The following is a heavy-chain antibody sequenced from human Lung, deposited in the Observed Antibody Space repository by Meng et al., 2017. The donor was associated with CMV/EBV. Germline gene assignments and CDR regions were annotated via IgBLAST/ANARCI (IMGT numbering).Heavy chain of an antibody. J-gene: IGHJ4*02. V-gene: IGHV4-39*01. CDR1: GNSITSSSYY. Sequence: ESXSLTCTVSGNSITSSSYYWGWIRQPQGKGLEWIGSMYYSANTYYNSSLKRRVTISVDTSQHQFSLTLTSVTAADTAAYDWAFSSGADYGSGSRDYWGQGXLVTVSS. D-gene: IGHD3-10*01. CDR2: MYYSANT. CDR3: AFSSGADYGSGSRDY.